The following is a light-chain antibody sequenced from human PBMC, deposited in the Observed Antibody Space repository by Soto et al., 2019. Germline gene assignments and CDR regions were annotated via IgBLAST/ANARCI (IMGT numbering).Light chain of an antibody. Sequence: QSVLTQPASVSGSPGQSITISCTGTSGDVGGYNFVSWYQQHPGKVPKLMIHDVSNRPSGVSPRFSGSKSGNTASLTISGLQAEDEADYYCASYAGTNIPVLFGGGTKLTV. CDR1: SGDVGGYNF. J-gene: IGLJ3*02. CDR2: DVS. CDR3: ASYAGTNIPVL. V-gene: IGLV2-14*03.